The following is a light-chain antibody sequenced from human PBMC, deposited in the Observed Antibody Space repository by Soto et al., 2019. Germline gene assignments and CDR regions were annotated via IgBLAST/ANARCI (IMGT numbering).Light chain of an antibody. CDR1: QSVSSY. J-gene: IGKJ5*01. CDR2: DAS. V-gene: IGKV3-11*01. Sequence: EIVLTQSPATLSLSPGERATLCCRASQSVSSYLAWYQQKPGQAPRLLIYDASNRATGIPARFSGSGSGTDFTLTISSLEPEDFAVYYCQQRSNWPPLTFGQGTRLEIK. CDR3: QQRSNWPPLT.